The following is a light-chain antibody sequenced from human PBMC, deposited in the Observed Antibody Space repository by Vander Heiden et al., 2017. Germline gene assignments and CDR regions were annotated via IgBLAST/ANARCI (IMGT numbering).Light chain of an antibody. V-gene: IGKV3-20*01. Sequence: VFSLSPSPLSLSPSPTPTLSCTARQPFDSRASQSFDGNSLAWYQQRPGQAPRLLMHGISTRATGIPDSFSGSGSGTEFTLTISRLEPEDFAIYYCQQYGNSPKFSFGPGTRVDIK. J-gene: IGKJ3*01. CDR2: GIS. CDR3: QQYGNSPKFS. CDR1: QSFDGNS.